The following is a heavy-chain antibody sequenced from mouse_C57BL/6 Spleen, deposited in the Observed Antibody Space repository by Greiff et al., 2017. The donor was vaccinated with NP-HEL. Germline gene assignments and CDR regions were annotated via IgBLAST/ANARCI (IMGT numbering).Heavy chain of an antibody. CDR3: ARKDDYDENWYFDV. CDR2: LWSGGST. V-gene: IGHV2-2*01. D-gene: IGHD2-4*01. J-gene: IGHJ1*03. CDR1: GFSLTSYG. Sequence: VQLQESGPGLVQPSQSLSITCTVSGFSLTSYGVHWVRQSPGKGLEWLGVLWSGGSTDYNAAFISRLSISKDNSKSQVFFKMNSLQADDTAIYYCARKDDYDENWYFDVWGTGTTVTVSS.